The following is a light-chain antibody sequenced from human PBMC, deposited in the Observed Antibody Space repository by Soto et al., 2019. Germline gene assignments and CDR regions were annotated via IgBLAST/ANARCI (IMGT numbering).Light chain of an antibody. V-gene: IGLV2-14*01. CDR3: SSYTSSILV. CDR1: SSDVGRYNY. J-gene: IGLJ3*02. Sequence: QSALTQPASVSGSPGQSITISCTGTSSDVGRYNYVSWYQQYPGKAPKLMIYEVSNRPSGVSNRFSDSKSGNTASLTISGLQAEDEADYYCSSYTSSILVFGGGTKLTVL. CDR2: EVS.